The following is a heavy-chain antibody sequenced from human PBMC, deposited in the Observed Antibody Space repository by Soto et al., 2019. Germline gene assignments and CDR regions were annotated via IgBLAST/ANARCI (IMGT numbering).Heavy chain of an antibody. D-gene: IGHD1-7*01. Sequence: PSETLSLTCTVSGGSISSYYWSWIRQPPGKGLEWIGYIYYSGSTNYNPSLKSRVTISVDTSKNQFSLKLSSVTAADTAVYYCARGGDFKNYEYYFDYWRQGTLVTVS. J-gene: IGHJ4*02. CDR2: IYYSGST. CDR3: ARGGDFKNYEYYFDY. CDR1: GGSISSYY. V-gene: IGHV4-59*01.